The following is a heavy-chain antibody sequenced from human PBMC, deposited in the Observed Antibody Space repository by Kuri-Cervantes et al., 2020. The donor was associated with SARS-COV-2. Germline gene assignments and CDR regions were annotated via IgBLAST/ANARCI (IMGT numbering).Heavy chain of an antibody. CDR2: ISSSGSTI. J-gene: IGHJ4*02. V-gene: IGHV3-48*03. D-gene: IGHD6-6*01. CDR3: ARGVAARPRQLLDY. CDR1: GFTFSSYE. Sequence: GGSLRLSCAASGFTFSSYETNWVRQAPGKGLEWVSYISSSGSTIYYADSVKGRFTISRDNAKNSLYLQMNSLRAEDTAVYYCARGVAARPRQLLDYWGQGTLVTVSS.